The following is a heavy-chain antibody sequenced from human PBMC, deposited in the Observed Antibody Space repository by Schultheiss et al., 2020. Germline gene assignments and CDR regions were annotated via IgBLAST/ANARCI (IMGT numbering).Heavy chain of an antibody. CDR3: ASGSDIVVVPAAWATTPSLWGWFDP. CDR1: GGTFSSYT. V-gene: IGHV1-69*13. CDR2: IIPIFGTA. Sequence: SVKVSCKASGGTFSSYTISWVRQAPGQGLEWMGRIIPIFGTANYAQKFQGRVTITADESTSTAYMELSSLRSEDTAVYYCASGSDIVVVPAAWATTPSLWGWFDPWGQGTLVTVSS. J-gene: IGHJ5*02. D-gene: IGHD2-2*01.